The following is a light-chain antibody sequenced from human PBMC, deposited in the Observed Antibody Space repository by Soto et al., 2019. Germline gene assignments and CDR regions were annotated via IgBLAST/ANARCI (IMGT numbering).Light chain of an antibody. CDR2: AAS. V-gene: IGKV3-20*01. J-gene: IGKJ1*01. Sequence: EIVLTQSPGTLTLSPGERATLSCRASQSVRSNYFAWYQQGPGQDPRLLIFAASSRATGIPDRFSGSGSGTDFTLTISRLEPEDFAVYYCQQYSTSPWTFGQGTKVDIK. CDR1: QSVRSNY. CDR3: QQYSTSPWT.